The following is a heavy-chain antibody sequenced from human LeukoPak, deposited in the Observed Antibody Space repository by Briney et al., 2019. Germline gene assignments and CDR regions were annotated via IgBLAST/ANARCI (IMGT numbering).Heavy chain of an antibody. Sequence: KPSETLSLTCTVSGGSISSYYWSWIRQPPGKGLEWIGDIYYSGSTNYNASLKSRVTISVDTSKNQFSLKLGSVTAADTAVYYCARANVNTSMTVAFDIWGHGTRVTVSS. CDR1: GGSISSYY. CDR3: ARANVNTSMTVAFDI. V-gene: IGHV4-59*01. CDR2: IYYSGST. D-gene: IGHD5-18*01. J-gene: IGHJ3*02.